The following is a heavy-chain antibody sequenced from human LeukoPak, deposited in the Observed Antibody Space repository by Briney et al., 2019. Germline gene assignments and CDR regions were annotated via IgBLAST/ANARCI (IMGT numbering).Heavy chain of an antibody. V-gene: IGHV1-46*01. J-gene: IGHJ6*02. CDR3: ARGPYYYDSSGQYYYYYYYGMDV. Sequence: ASVKVSCKASGYTFTSYYMHWVRQAPGQGLEWMGIINPSGGSTSYAQKFQGRVTMTRDTSTSTVYMELSSLRSEDTAVYYCARGPYYYDSSGQYYYYYYYGMDVWGQGTTVTVSS. D-gene: IGHD3-22*01. CDR2: INPSGGST. CDR1: GYTFTSYY.